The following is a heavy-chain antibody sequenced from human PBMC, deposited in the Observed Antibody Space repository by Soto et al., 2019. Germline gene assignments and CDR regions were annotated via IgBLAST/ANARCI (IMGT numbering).Heavy chain of an antibody. D-gene: IGHD3-3*01. CDR3: ARGGITIFGVVIPGSDYYYMDV. CDR1: GYTFTGYY. CDR2: INPNSGGT. V-gene: IGHV1-2*04. Sequence: ASVKVSCKASGYTFTGYYMHWVRQAPGQGLEWMGWINPNSGGTNYAQKFQGWVTMTRDTSISTAYMELGRLRSDDTAVYYCARGGITIFGVVIPGSDYYYMDVWGKGTTVTVSS. J-gene: IGHJ6*03.